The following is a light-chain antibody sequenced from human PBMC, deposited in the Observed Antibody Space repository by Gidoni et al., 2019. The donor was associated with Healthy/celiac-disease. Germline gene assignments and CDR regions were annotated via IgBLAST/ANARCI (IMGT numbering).Light chain of an antibody. CDR1: QSIRSY. J-gene: IGKJ4*01. Sequence: DIQMTKSPSSLSAAVGDRVTITCLASQSIRSYLNWYQQKPGKAPKLLIYAASSLKSGVPSRFSGSGSGTDFTLTISSLPPEDFATYYCQHSYSTPPLTFGGGTKVEIK. CDR2: AAS. CDR3: QHSYSTPPLT. V-gene: IGKV1-39*01.